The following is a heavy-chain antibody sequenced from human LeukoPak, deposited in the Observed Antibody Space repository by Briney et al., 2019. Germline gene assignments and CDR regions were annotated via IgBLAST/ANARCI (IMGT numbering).Heavy chain of an antibody. CDR1: GGSFSGYN. CDR3: ARDRGPAFDC. D-gene: IGHD2-2*01. Sequence: SETLSLTCAVYGGSFSGYNWSWIRQPPGKGLEWIGYIYYSGRTNYNPSLNSRVTISVDTSKNQFSLKLSSVTAADTAVYYCARDRGPAFDCWGQGTLVTVSS. V-gene: IGHV4-59*01. J-gene: IGHJ4*02. CDR2: IYYSGRT.